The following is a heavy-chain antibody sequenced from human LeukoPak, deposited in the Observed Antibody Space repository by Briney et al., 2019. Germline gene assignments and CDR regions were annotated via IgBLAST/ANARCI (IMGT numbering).Heavy chain of an antibody. J-gene: IGHJ6*02. CDR1: GGSFSGYY. Sequence: SETLSLTCAVYGGSFSGYYWSWIRQPPGKGLEWIGEINHSGSTNYNPSLKSQVTISVDTSKNQFSLKLSSVTAADTAVYYCARGPYDYVWGSYRPLYGMDVWGQGTTVTVSS. D-gene: IGHD3-16*02. CDR3: ARGPYDYVWGSYRPLYGMDV. V-gene: IGHV4-34*01. CDR2: INHSGST.